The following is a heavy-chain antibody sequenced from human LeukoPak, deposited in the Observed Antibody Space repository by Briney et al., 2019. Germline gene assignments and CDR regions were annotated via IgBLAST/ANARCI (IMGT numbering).Heavy chain of an antibody. CDR3: ARDLLAVGGMDY. D-gene: IGHD3-16*01. Sequence: SETLSLTCTVSGYSISNNYYWGWIRQPPEKGLQWIGNIYHSGSTSYNPSLKGRLTISVDTSKNHFSLKLTSVTAADTAVYYCARDLLAVGGMDYWGQGTLVTVSS. V-gene: IGHV4-38-2*02. J-gene: IGHJ4*02. CDR1: GYSISNNYY. CDR2: IYHSGST.